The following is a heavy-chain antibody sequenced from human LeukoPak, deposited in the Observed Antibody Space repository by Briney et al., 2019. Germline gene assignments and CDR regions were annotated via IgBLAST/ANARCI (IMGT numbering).Heavy chain of an antibody. Sequence: SLRLSCAASGFTFDDYAMHWVRQAPGKGLEWVSGISWNSGSIGYADSVKGRITISRDNAKNSVYLQMNSLRAEDMALYYGAKDRDRYSSGLGGYFDYWGQGTLVTVSS. D-gene: IGHD6-19*01. J-gene: IGHJ4*02. CDR1: GFTFDDYA. CDR2: ISWNSGSI. CDR3: AKDRDRYSSGLGGYFDY. V-gene: IGHV3-9*03.